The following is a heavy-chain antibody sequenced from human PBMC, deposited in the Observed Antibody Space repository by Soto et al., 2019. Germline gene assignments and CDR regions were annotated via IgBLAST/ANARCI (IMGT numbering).Heavy chain of an antibody. J-gene: IGHJ4*02. V-gene: IGHV3-30*02. CDR1: GFTFGSYG. D-gene: IGHD5-18*01. CDR3: AKDIVKYTYGACDY. CDR2: IWYDGGNN. Sequence: QVQLVESGGGVVQPGGSLRLSCAASGFTFGSYGMHWVRQAPGKGLEWVAVIWYDGGNNYHADSVKGRFTISRDNSKNTLYLQLNSLRTEDTAVYYCAKDIVKYTYGACDYWGQGVLVTVSS.